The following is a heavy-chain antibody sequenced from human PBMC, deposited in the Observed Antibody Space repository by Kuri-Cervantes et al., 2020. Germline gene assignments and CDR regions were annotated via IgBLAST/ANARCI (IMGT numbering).Heavy chain of an antibody. J-gene: IGHJ4*02. CDR2: IYTSGST. CDR3: ARDNGWELLPGYFDY. CDR1: GGSISSYY. Sequence: SETLSPTCTVSGGSISSYYWSWIRQPAGKGLEWIGRIYTSGSTNYNPSLKSRVTMSVDTSKNQFSLKLSSVTAADTAVYYCARDNGWELLPGYFDYWGQGTLVTVSS. V-gene: IGHV4-4*07. D-gene: IGHD1-26*01.